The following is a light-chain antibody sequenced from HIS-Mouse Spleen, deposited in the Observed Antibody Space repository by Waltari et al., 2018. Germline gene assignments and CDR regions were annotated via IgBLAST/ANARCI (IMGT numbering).Light chain of an antibody. CDR2: EDS. J-gene: IGLJ2*01. CDR1: ALPKKY. V-gene: IGLV3-10*01. Sequence: SYELTQPPSVSVSPGQTARITCSGDALPKKYAYWYQQKSGQAPALVIYEDSKRPSGIPGRVSGSSSGTMATLTISGAQVEDEADYYCYSTDSSGNHRVFGGGTKLTVL. CDR3: YSTDSSGNHRV.